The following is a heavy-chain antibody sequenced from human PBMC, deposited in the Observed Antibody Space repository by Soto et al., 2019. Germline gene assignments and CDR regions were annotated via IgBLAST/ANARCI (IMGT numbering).Heavy chain of an antibody. CDR3: ARAISDILTGSIYYYGMDA. Sequence: TSETLSLTCTVSGGTISSGDYYWSWIRQHPGKGLEWIGHFYYSGSTYYNPSLKSRVTISADTSKNQFSLKLSSVTAADTAVYYCARAISDILTGSIYYYGMDAWGQGTTVTVSS. V-gene: IGHV4-31*03. J-gene: IGHJ6*02. D-gene: IGHD3-9*01. CDR2: FYYSGST. CDR1: GGTISSGDYY.